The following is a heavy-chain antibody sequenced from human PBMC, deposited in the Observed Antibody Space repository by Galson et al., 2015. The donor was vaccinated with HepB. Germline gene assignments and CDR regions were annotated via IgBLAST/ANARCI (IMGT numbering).Heavy chain of an antibody. J-gene: IGHJ5*02. CDR1: GNTFTTYT. V-gene: IGHV1-18*01. Sequence: SVKVSCKASGNTFTTYTINWVRQAPGQGLEWMGWISPYNDNTNYAQEFQGRVTMTIDTSTSTAYMELRTLRSDDTAVYYCARARYSSSPPDHWGQGTLVTVSA. CDR3: ARARYSSSPPDH. CDR2: ISPYNDNT. D-gene: IGHD6-19*01.